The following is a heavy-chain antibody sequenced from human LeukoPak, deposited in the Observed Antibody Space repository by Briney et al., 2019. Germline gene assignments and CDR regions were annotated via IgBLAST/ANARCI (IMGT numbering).Heavy chain of an antibody. CDR1: GGSISSSSYY. V-gene: IGHV4-39*01. CDR3: ARHRLWEHPPRRTVDP. J-gene: IGHJ5*02. D-gene: IGHD1-26*01. CDR2: IYYSGTT. Sequence: PSETLALTCTVSGGSISSSSYYWVWIRQPPGKGLEWIGSIYYSGTTYYNPSLRSRVTLSADTSKNQFSLKLNSVTAADTAVYYCARHRLWEHPPRRTVDPWGQGTLVTVSS.